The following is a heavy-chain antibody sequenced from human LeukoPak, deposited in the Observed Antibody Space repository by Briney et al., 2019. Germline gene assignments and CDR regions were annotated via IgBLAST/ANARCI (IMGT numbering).Heavy chain of an antibody. CDR1: GFIFSSYA. V-gene: IGHV3-23*01. D-gene: IGHD3-10*01. Sequence: GGSLRLSCAASGFIFSSYAMSWVRQAPGKGLEWVSAISASGGGTYFADSVKGRFTISRDNSKNTLYLQMSSLRADDTAVYYRAKALSGYTYGCTYWGQGTLVTVSS. CDR2: ISASGGGT. J-gene: IGHJ4*02. CDR3: AKALSGYTYGCTY.